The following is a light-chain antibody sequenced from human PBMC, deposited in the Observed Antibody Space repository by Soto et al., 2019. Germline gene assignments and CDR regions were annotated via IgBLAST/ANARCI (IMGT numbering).Light chain of an antibody. CDR2: DDG. Sequence: SYELAQPPSVSVAPGQTATITCRGDKIGTKTVQWYQQRPGRAPVLVIYDDGGRPSGIPERFSGSNSGGTATLTISGVEVGDEADYYCQVWDRDSEHVVFGGGTKLTVL. V-gene: IGLV3-21*02. CDR3: QVWDRDSEHVV. J-gene: IGLJ2*01. CDR1: KIGTKT.